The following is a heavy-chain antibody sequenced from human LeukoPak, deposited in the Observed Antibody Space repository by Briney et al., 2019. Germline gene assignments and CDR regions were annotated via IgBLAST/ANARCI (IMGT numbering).Heavy chain of an antibody. V-gene: IGHV3-30-3*01. CDR2: ISYDGSNK. J-gene: IGHJ4*02. Sequence: GGSLRLSCAASGFTVSSNYMSWVRQAPGKGLEWVAVISYDGSNKYYADSVKGRFTISRDNSKNTLYLQMNSLRAEDTAVYYCAREREEGVIAAAGFDYWGQGTLVTVSS. D-gene: IGHD6-13*01. CDR3: AREREEGVIAAAGFDY. CDR1: GFTVSSNY.